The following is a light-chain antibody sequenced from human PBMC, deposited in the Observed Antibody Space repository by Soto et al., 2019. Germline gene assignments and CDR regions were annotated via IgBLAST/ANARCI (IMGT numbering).Light chain of an antibody. CDR3: SLYTSSSTYV. CDR2: EVS. J-gene: IGLJ1*01. Sequence: QSALTQPPSLSGSHGQSVTISCTGTSSDVGSYNRVSWYQQPPGTAPKLMIYEVSNRPSGVPDRFSGSKSGNTASLTISGLQAEDEADYYCSLYTSSSTYVFGTGTKLTVL. V-gene: IGLV2-18*01. CDR1: SSDVGSYNR.